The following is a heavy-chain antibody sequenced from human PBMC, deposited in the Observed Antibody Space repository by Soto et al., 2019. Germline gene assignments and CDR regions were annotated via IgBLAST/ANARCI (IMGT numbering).Heavy chain of an antibody. CDR3: ARDGDGYTLDY. J-gene: IGHJ4*02. Sequence: QVQLVESGGGVVQPGRSLRLSCAASGFTFSSYGMHWVRQAPGKGLEWVAVIWYDGSNKYYADSVKGRFTISRVNSKNTLYLQMNSLRAEDTAVYYCARDGDGYTLDYWGQGTLVTVSS. CDR1: GFTFSSYG. CDR2: IWYDGSNK. V-gene: IGHV3-33*01. D-gene: IGHD5-12*01.